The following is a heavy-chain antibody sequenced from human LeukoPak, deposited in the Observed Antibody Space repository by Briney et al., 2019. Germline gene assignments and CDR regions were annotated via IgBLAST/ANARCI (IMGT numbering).Heavy chain of an antibody. Sequence: SSETLSLTCTVSGGSISSYSWSWIRQPPGKGLEWIGEINHSGGTNYNPSLKSRVTISVDTSKNQFSLKLSSVTAADTAVYYCARGPPNIVVVVAAKFWFDPWGQGTLVTVSS. CDR2: INHSGGT. CDR3: ARGPPNIVVVVAAKFWFDP. CDR1: GGSISSYS. D-gene: IGHD2-15*01. V-gene: IGHV4-34*01. J-gene: IGHJ5*02.